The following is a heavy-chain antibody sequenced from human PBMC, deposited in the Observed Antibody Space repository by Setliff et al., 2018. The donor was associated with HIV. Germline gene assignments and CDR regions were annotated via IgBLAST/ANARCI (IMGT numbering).Heavy chain of an antibody. D-gene: IGHD5-12*01. CDR3: AKDRDGYNQDAFDI. CDR2: ISSSSSTI. V-gene: IGHV3-48*04. CDR1: GFTFSSYS. J-gene: IGHJ3*02. Sequence: SLRLSCAASGFTFSSYSMNWVRQAPGKGLEWVSYISSSSSTIYYADSVKGRFTISRDNSKNSLYLQMNSLRTEDTALYYCAKDRDGYNQDAFDIWGQGTMVTVSS.